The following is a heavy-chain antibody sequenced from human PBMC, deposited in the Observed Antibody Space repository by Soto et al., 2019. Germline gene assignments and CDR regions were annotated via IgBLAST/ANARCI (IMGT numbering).Heavy chain of an antibody. V-gene: IGHV3-33*01. Sequence: QVQLVESGGGVVQPGRSLRLSCAASGFTFSSYGMHWVRQAPGKGLEWVAVIWYDGSNKYYADSVKGRFTISRDNSKNTLYLQMTSLRAEDTAVYYCARGGDVVVVAATFDSWGQGTLVTVSS. CDR3: ARGGDVVVVAATFDS. D-gene: IGHD2-15*01. CDR2: IWYDGSNK. J-gene: IGHJ4*02. CDR1: GFTFSSYG.